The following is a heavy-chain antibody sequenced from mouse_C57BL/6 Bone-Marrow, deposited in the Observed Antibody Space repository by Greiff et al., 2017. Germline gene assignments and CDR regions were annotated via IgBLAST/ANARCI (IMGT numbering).Heavy chain of an antibody. CDR1: GFTFSDYG. CDR3: ARREATRYFDV. CDR2: ISSGSSTI. J-gene: IGHJ1*03. V-gene: IGHV5-17*01. D-gene: IGHD1-1*01. Sequence: EVKLMESGGGLVKPGGSLKLSCAASGFTFSDYGMHWVRQAPEKGLEWVAYISSGSSTIYYADTVKGRFTISRDNAKNTLFLQMTSLRSEDTAMYYCARREATRYFDVWGTGTTVTVSS.